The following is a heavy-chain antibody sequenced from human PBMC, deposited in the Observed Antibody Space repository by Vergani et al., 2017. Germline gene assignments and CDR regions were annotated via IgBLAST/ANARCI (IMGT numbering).Heavy chain of an antibody. CDR2: IIPIFGTA. J-gene: IGHJ3*02. Sequence: QVQLVQSGAEVKKPGSSVKVSCKASGGTFSSYAISWVRQAPGQGLEWMGGIIPIFGTANYAQKFQGRVTITADESTSTAYMELSSLGSEDTGVYYCAGGTEMATIVAFDIWGQGTMVTVSS. CDR1: GGTFSSYA. V-gene: IGHV1-69*01. CDR3: AGGTEMATIVAFDI. D-gene: IGHD5-24*01.